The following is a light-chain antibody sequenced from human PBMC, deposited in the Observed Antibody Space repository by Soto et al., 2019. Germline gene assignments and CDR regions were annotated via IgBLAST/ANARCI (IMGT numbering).Light chain of an antibody. CDR1: PSVSSSY. Sequence: EILLTQSPSPLSYSPRERATLSCRARPSVSSSYLAWYQQKPGQAPRLLIYGASSRATGIPDRFSGSGSGTDFTLTISRLEPEDFAVYYCQQYGSSPPSFTFGPGAKVDI. CDR3: QQYGSSPPSFT. V-gene: IGKV3-20*01. J-gene: IGKJ3*01. CDR2: GAS.